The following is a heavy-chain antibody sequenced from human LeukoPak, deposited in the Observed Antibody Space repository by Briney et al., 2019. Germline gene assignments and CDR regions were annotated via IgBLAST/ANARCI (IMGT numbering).Heavy chain of an antibody. CDR1: GGSISSSSYY. V-gene: IGHV4-39*07. D-gene: IGHD1-14*01. J-gene: IGHJ4*02. Sequence: ASETLSLTCTVSGGSISSSSYYWGWIRQPPGKGLEWIGEINHSGSTNYNPSLKSRVTISVDTSKNQFSLKLSSVTAADTAVYYCARVNLMLDYWGQGTLVTVSS. CDR2: INHSGST. CDR3: ARVNLMLDY.